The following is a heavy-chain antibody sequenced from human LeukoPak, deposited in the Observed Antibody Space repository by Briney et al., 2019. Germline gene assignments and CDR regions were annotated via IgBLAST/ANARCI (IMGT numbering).Heavy chain of an antibody. D-gene: IGHD6-19*01. V-gene: IGHV1-2*02. CDR1: GYTFTGHY. CDR2: INPNSGDT. CDR3: ARDEQWLPPEDYFDH. J-gene: IGHJ4*02. Sequence: ASVKVSCKASGYTFTGHYMHWVRQAPGQGVEWMGGINPNSGDTNYVQKFQGRVTMTRDTSISTAYMELSRLRSDDTAVYYCARDEQWLPPEDYFDHWGQGSLVTVSS.